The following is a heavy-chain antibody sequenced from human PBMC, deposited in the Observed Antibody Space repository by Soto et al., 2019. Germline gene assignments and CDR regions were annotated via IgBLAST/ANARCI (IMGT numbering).Heavy chain of an antibody. J-gene: IGHJ4*02. V-gene: IGHV3-15*07. Sequence: EVQLVESGGGLVKPGGSLRLSCEASGFTFNNAWMNWVRQDPGKGLEWVGRIRSKTDGGTTDYAAPVKDRFTISRDDSKNTLHLQMNSLKTEDTAVYYCNTEPDYSNYFDYWGQGNLVTVSS. CDR2: IRSKTDGGTT. CDR1: GFTFNNAW. CDR3: NTEPDYSNYFDY. D-gene: IGHD4-4*01.